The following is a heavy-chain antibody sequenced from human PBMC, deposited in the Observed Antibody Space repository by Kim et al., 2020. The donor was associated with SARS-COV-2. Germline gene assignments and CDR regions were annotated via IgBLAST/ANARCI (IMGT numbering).Heavy chain of an antibody. V-gene: IGHV3-30*07. J-gene: IGHJ4*02. CDR3: ARDQSAGYSSSWNDY. Sequence: ADPGKGRFTISRDNAKNTLYLQMNSLRAEDKAVYYCARDQSAGYSSSWNDYWGQGTLVTVSS. D-gene: IGHD6-13*01.